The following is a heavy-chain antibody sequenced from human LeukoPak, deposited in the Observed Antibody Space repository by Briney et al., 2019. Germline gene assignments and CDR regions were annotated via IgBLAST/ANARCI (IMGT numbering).Heavy chain of an antibody. D-gene: IGHD2-15*01. CDR3: ASWYCSGDSCPAVGYFQH. V-gene: IGHV3-66*01. CDR2: IYSGGNT. Sequence: GGSLRLSCAASGFTVSSNYMSWVRQAPGKGLEWVSVIYSGGNTYYADSVKGRFTISRDNPKNTLHLQMNSLRGEDTALYYCASWYCSGDSCPAVGYFQHWGQGSLVTVSS. J-gene: IGHJ1*01. CDR1: GFTVSSNY.